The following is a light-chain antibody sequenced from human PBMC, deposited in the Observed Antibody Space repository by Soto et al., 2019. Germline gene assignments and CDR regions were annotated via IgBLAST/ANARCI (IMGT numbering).Light chain of an antibody. CDR2: EVS. J-gene: IGLJ1*01. CDR3: SSYAATNNYV. Sequence: LTQPPSASGSPGQSVTISCTGTSSDVGGYNYVSWYQQNPGKAPQLIIYEVSKRPSGVPDRFSGSKSGNTASLTVSGLQAEDEADYYCSSYAATNNYVFGSGTKVTVL. CDR1: SSDVGGYNY. V-gene: IGLV2-8*01.